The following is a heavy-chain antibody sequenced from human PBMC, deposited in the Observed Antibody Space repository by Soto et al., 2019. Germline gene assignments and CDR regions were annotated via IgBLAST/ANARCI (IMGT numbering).Heavy chain of an antibody. Sequence: ASVKVSCKASGYTFSSFAIHWVRQAPGQRLEWMGWINAGNGDTKYSQKFQGRVTIARDTAASTAYMELGSLTFEDTAVYYCARKVGASDYWGQGTLVTVSS. V-gene: IGHV1-3*01. CDR2: INAGNGDT. J-gene: IGHJ4*02. CDR1: GYTFSSFA. CDR3: ARKVGASDY. D-gene: IGHD1-26*01.